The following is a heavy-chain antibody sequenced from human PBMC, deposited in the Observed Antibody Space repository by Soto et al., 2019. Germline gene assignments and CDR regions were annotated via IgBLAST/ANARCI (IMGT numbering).Heavy chain of an antibody. V-gene: IGHV3-30-3*01. J-gene: IGHJ5*02. CDR1: GFTFSSYA. CDR2: ISYDGSNK. Sequence: GGSLRLSCPASGFTFSSYAVHWVRQAPGKGLEWVAVISYDGSNKYYADSMKGRFTISRDNSKNTLYLQMNSLRAEDTAVYYCTRDYGQGWFDPWGQGTLVTVS. CDR3: TRDYGQGWFDP. D-gene: IGHD3-10*01.